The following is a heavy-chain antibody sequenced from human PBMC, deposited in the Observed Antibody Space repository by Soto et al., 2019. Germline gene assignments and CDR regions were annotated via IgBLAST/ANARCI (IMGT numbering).Heavy chain of an antibody. CDR2: ISGSGGST. V-gene: IGHV3-23*01. CDR3: AKSPPDYDFWSGYLPKDQTNYYYYMDV. J-gene: IGHJ6*03. CDR1: GFTFSSYA. Sequence: GGSLRLSCAASGFTFSSYAMSWVRQAPGKGLEWVSAISGSGGSTYYADSVKGRFTISRDNSKNTLYLQMNSLRAEDTAVYYCAKSPPDYDFWSGYLPKDQTNYYYYMDVWGKGTTVTVSS. D-gene: IGHD3-3*01.